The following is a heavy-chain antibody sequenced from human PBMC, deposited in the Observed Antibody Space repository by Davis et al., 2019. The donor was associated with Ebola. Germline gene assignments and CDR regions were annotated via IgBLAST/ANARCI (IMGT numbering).Heavy chain of an antibody. D-gene: IGHD4-17*01. CDR3: ARGSASYGDYPYSHYGIDV. Sequence: HSQTLSLTCAISGDSVSSNSAAWNWIRQSPSRGLEWLGRTYYKSKWYNDYAVSVKSRITNNPDTSKNQFSLQLSSVTPEDTAVYYCARGSASYGDYPYSHYGIDVWGQGTTVTVSS. V-gene: IGHV6-1*01. J-gene: IGHJ6*02. CDR1: GDSVSSNSAA. CDR2: TYYKSKWYN.